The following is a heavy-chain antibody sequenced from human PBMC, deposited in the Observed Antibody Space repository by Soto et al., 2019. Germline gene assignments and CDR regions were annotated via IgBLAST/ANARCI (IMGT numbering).Heavy chain of an antibody. CDR3: ARGALVHYYDSMDV. V-gene: IGHV3-33*01. D-gene: IGHD3-22*01. CDR2: IWYDGSNK. Sequence: HPGGSLSLSCAASGFTFSSYGMHWVRQAPGKGLEWVAVIWYDGSNKYYADSVKGRFTISRDNSKNTLYLQMNSLRAEDTAVYYCARGALVHYYDSMDVWGQGTTVTVSS. J-gene: IGHJ6*02. CDR1: GFTFSSYG.